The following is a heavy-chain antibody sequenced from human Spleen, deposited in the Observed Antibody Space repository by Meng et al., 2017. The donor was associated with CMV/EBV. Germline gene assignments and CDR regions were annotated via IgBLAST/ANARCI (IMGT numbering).Heavy chain of an antibody. J-gene: IGHJ6*02. CDR2: IFSNDEK. CDR1: GFSLSTRGVG. V-gene: IGHV2-26*01. CDR3: ARLNSNYYYGMDV. D-gene: IGHD4-11*01. Sequence: SGPTLVKPTQTLTLTCTFSGFSLSTRGVGVGWIRQPPGKALEWLAHIFSNDEKSYSTSLKSRLTISKDTSKSQVVLTMTNMDPVDTATYYCARLNSNYYYGMDVWGQGTTVTVSS.